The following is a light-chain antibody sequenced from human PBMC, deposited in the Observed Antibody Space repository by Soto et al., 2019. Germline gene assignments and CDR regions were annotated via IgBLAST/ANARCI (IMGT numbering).Light chain of an antibody. V-gene: IGKV1-27*01. CDR2: AAS. J-gene: IGKJ3*01. CDR1: QDIRHF. Sequence: DIQMTQSPMSLSASVGDRVTITCRASQDIRHFVAWYQQKPGQAPKLLIYAASTLQSGVPSRFSGSGSGTDFTLTINSLQPEDVATYSCQKYSSVPVFGPGTKVEIK. CDR3: QKYSSVPV.